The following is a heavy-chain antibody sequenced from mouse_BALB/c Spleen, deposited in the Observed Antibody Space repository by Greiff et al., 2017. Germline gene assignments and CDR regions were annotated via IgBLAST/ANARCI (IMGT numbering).Heavy chain of an antibody. Sequence: EVKLVESGGGLVKPGGSLKLSCAASGFTFSSYGMSWVRQTPDKRLEWVATISSGGSYTYYPDSVKGRFTISRDNAKNTLYLQMSSLKSEDTAMYYCARQGAYYGNTDWFAYWGQGTLVTVSA. D-gene: IGHD2-10*01. CDR2: ISSGGSYT. CDR3: ARQGAYYGNTDWFAY. V-gene: IGHV5-6*03. CDR1: GFTFSSYG. J-gene: IGHJ3*01.